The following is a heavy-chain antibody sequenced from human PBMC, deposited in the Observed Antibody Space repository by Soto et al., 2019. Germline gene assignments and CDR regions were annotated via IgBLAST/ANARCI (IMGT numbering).Heavy chain of an antibody. CDR1: GFTFNTAW. CDR3: TAGSPFNY. V-gene: IGHV3-15*01. CDR2: IKGKPDGGTT. J-gene: IGHJ4*02. Sequence: GGSLRLSCAASGFTFNTAWLTWVRQAPGKGLEWVGRIKGKPDGGTTDYAAPVEGRFTITRDDSQNTLFLQMNSLKTEDTAVYYCTAGSPFNYWGPGTLVTVSS.